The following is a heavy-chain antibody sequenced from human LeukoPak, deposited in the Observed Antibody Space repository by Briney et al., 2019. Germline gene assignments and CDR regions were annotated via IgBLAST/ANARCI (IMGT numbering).Heavy chain of an antibody. CDR2: ISGSSSNK. CDR1: GFIFSSNS. V-gene: IGHV3-21*01. CDR3: ARPPSTSAWSNSVDD. J-gene: IGHJ4*02. Sequence: GGSQRLSCAASGFIFSSNSMNWVRQAPGKGLEWVASISGSSSNKYYADSVQGRFTISRDNAKNSLYLQMGSLRAEDTAVYYCARPPSTSAWSNSVDDWGQGTLVTVSS. D-gene: IGHD6-19*01.